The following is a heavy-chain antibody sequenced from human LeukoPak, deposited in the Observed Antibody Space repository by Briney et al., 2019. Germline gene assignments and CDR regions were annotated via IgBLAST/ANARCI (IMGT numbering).Heavy chain of an antibody. J-gene: IGHJ4*02. CDR1: GYTFSNYS. V-gene: IGHV7-4-1*02. D-gene: IGHD6-13*01. CDR3: VRAIADFDY. CDR2: INTITGNP. Sequence: ASVKVSCKASGYTFSNYSMNWVRQAPGQGLEWMGWINTITGNPTYAQGFTGRFVFSLDTSVSTAYLQISSLKAEDTAVYYCVRAIADFDYWGQGTLVTVSS.